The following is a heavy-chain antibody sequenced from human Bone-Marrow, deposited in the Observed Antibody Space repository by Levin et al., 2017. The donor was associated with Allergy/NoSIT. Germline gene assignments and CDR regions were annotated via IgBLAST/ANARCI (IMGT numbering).Heavy chain of an antibody. J-gene: IGHJ4*02. CDR3: VRDGYILGRNSPHFDY. CDR2: ISSSGGTI. D-gene: IGHD5-18*01. V-gene: IGHV3-48*01. CDR1: GFTFSDYA. Sequence: QTGGSLRLSCAASGFTFSDYAMNWVRQAPGKGLEWVSYISSSGGTIYYADSVKGRFTISRDSAQNSLSLQMDSLRTEDTALYYCVRDGYILGRNSPHFDYWGQGTLVTVSS.